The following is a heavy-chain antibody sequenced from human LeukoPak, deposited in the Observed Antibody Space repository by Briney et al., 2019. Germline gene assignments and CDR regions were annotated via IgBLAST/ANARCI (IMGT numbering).Heavy chain of an antibody. V-gene: IGHV3-23*01. D-gene: IGHD1-26*01. CDR2: ISGSGGST. Sequence: PGGSLRLSCTASGFTFSSYAMGWVRRAPGKGLEGVSGISGSGGSTYYADSVKGRFTISRDNSKNTLYPQMNSLRAEDTAIYYCVRDRGTYRPIDYWGQGTLVTVSS. CDR3: VRDRGTYRPIDY. J-gene: IGHJ4*02. CDR1: GFTFSSYA.